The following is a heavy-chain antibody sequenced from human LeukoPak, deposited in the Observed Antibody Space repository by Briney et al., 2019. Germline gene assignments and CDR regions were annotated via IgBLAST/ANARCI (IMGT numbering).Heavy chain of an antibody. J-gene: IGHJ6*02. D-gene: IGHD3-10*01. V-gene: IGHV4-30-4*01. Sequence: LRLSCAASGFTFSDYYMSWIRQPPGKGLEWIGYIYYSGSTYYNPSLKSRVTISVDTSKNQFSLKLSSVTAADTAVYYCARDLVRGVIFDYYYGMDVWGQGTTVTVSS. CDR1: GFTFSDYY. CDR2: IYYSGST. CDR3: ARDLVRGVIFDYYYGMDV.